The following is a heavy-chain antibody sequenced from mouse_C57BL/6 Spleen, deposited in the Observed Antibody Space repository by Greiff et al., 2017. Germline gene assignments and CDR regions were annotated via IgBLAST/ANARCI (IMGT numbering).Heavy chain of an antibody. CDR3: ARRKPDGNYGAMDY. V-gene: IGHV1-39*01. Sequence: VHVKQSGPELVKPGASVKISCKASGYSFTDYNMNWVKQSNGKSLEWIGVINPNYGTTSYNQKFKGKATLTVDQSSSTAYMQLNSLTSEDSAVYYCARRKPDGNYGAMDYWGQGTSVTVSS. CDR2: INPNYGTT. J-gene: IGHJ4*01. CDR1: GYSFTDYN. D-gene: IGHD2-1*01.